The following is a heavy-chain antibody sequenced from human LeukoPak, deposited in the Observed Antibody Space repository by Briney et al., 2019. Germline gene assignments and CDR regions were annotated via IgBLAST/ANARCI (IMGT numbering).Heavy chain of an antibody. D-gene: IGHD3-3*01. CDR1: GDSISSGGYY. J-gene: IGHJ4*02. Sequence: SETLSLTCTVSGDSISSGGYYWNWIRQHPGKGLEWIGHIYYSGDTYYNPSLQSRVTISLDTTKNQFSLKLNSVTAADTAVYYCASNDGRIRFLEFYWGQGTLVTVSS. CDR2: IYYSGDT. V-gene: IGHV4-31*03. CDR3: ASNDGRIRFLEFY.